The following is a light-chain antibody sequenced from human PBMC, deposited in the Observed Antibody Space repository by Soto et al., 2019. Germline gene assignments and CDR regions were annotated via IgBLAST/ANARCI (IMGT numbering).Light chain of an antibody. CDR3: QQYNNWPPIT. Sequence: EIVMTQSPATMAVSPGEIATISCRASQSVSIKLAWYQQKPGQAPRLLIYDTSTRATGIPARFSGSGSGTDFTLTIRSLQSEDFAVYYCQQYNNWPPITCGQGKRLEIK. CDR1: QSVSIK. J-gene: IGKJ5*01. CDR2: DTS. V-gene: IGKV3-15*01.